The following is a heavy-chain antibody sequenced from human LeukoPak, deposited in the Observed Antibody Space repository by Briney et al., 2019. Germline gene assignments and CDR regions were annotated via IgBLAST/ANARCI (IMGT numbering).Heavy chain of an antibody. CDR1: GFTFSSYS. D-gene: IGHD3/OR15-3a*01. Sequence: GSLRLSCVDSGFTFSSYSTNRVRPAPRTGLEWVSGMSPSGDITYYAVSVMGRFTISRDNRKSTVSLQMNSLRAEDTALYYCVRDLDWGAFDVWGQGTMVTVSS. V-gene: IGHV3-23*01. CDR3: VRDLDWGAFDV. CDR2: MSPSGDIT. J-gene: IGHJ3*01.